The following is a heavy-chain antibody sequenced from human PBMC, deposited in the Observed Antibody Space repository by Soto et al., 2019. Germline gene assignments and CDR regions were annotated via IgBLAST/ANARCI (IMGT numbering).Heavy chain of an antibody. D-gene: IGHD3-10*01. CDR2: ITSTSSTK. Sequence: GGSLRLSCAASGFTFSSHTMNWVRQAPGKGLEWISYITSTSSTKNYADSVKGRFTISRDNANNSLYLQMNSLRDEDTAVYYCARRVTMVRGPYYYYAMDVWGQGTTVTVSS. CDR3: ARRVTMVRGPYYYYAMDV. J-gene: IGHJ6*02. CDR1: GFTFSSHT. V-gene: IGHV3-48*02.